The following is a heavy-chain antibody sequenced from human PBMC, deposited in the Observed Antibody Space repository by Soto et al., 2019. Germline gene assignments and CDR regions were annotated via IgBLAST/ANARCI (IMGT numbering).Heavy chain of an antibody. CDR1: GGSFRSDAYY. V-gene: IGHV4-30-4*01. CDR3: ARDRANSPDYFDY. CDR2: VYYSGRT. J-gene: IGHJ4*02. D-gene: IGHD1-1*01. Sequence: SETLSLTCTVSGGSFRSDAYYWSWIRQPPGKGLEWIGCVYYSGRTYYNPSLESRITISMDTFKDQFPLKLSSVNAADTAVYYCARDRANSPDYFDYWGQGALVTVSS.